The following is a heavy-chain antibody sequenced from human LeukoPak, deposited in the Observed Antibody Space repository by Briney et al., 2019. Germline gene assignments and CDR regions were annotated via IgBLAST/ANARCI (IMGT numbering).Heavy chain of an antibody. D-gene: IGHD1-26*01. V-gene: IGHV1-2*02. J-gene: IGHJ4*02. Sequence: ASVKVSCRASGYTFSXYFMHWVRQAPGQGLEWMGWIYPNSGGTKYAQKFQGRVTMTRDTSISTIYMELSSLRSDDTAVYYCARFSGSSNFDYWGQGTLVTVSP. CDR3: ARFSGSSNFDY. CDR1: GYTFSXYF. CDR2: IYPNSGGT.